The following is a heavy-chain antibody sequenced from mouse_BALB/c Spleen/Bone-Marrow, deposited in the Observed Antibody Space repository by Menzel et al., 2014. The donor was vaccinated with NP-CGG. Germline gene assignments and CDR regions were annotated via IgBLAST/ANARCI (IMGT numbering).Heavy chain of an antibody. Sequence: DVHLVESGGGLVQPGGSRNLSCAASGFTFSSFGMHWVRQAPERGLEWVAYISSGSSTIFYADTVKGRFTISRDNPKNTLFLQMTSLRSEDTAMYYCARGGNWEDFDYWGQGTTLTVSS. CDR1: GFTFSSFG. CDR3: ARGGNWEDFDY. CDR2: ISSGSSTI. J-gene: IGHJ2*01. D-gene: IGHD4-1*01. V-gene: IGHV5-17*02.